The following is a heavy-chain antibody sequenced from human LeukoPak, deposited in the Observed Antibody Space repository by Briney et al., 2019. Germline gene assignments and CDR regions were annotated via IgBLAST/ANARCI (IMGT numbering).Heavy chain of an antibody. CDR1: GFTFSSYW. J-gene: IGHJ4*02. CDR3: TREAPTTVTTLDY. V-gene: IGHV3-48*01. D-gene: IGHD4-17*01. CDR2: ISSSSRTI. Sequence: SGGSLRLSCAASGFTFSSYWMSWVRQAPGKGLEWVSHISSSSRTIYYADPVKGRFTISRDNAKNSLYLQMNSLRAEDTAVYYCTREAPTTVTTLDYWGRGTLVTVSS.